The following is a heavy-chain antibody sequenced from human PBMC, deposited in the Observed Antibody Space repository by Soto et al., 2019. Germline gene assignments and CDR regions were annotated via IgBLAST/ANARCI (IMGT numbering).Heavy chain of an antibody. Sequence: PSGTLSLTCTVSGGSVSSGSYYWSWIRQPPGKGLEWIGYIYYSGSTNYNPSLKSRVTISVDTSKNQFSLKLSSVTAADTAVYYCARVLAIFGVAIDWFDPWGQGTLVTVSS. CDR3: ARVLAIFGVAIDWFDP. CDR1: GGSVSSGSYY. V-gene: IGHV4-61*01. J-gene: IGHJ5*02. D-gene: IGHD3-3*01. CDR2: IYYSGST.